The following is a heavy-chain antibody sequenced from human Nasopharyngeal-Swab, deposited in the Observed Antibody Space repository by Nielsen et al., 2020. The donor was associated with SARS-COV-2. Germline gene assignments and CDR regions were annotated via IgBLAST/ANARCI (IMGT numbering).Heavy chain of an antibody. Sequence: SETLSPTCPVPGGSISSSTYYWGWLRQPPGKGLEWIGSIYYSGSTYYNPSLKSRVTISVDTSKNQFSLKLSSVTAADTAVYYCAIVADYYYYYYYMDVWGKGTTVTVSS. D-gene: IGHD5-12*01. V-gene: IGHV4-39*01. J-gene: IGHJ6*03. CDR1: GGSISSSTYY. CDR2: IYYSGST. CDR3: AIVADYYYYYYYMDV.